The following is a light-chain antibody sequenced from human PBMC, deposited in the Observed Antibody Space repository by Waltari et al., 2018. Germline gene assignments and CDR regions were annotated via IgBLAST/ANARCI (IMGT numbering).Light chain of an antibody. J-gene: IGKJ4*01. CDR1: QGISSN. CDR3: QQINSNPLT. CDR2: AAS. V-gene: IGKV1-9*01. Sequence: DIQLTQSPSFLSASVGDRVTITCRASQGISSNLAWYQQRPGKAPKLLIYAASTPQNGVPSRFSGSGSGTEFTLTISSLQPEDFATYCCQQINSNPLTFGGGTKVEMK.